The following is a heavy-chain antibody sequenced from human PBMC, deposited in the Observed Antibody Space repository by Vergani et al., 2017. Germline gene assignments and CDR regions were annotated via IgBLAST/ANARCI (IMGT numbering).Heavy chain of an antibody. D-gene: IGHD1-7*01. V-gene: IGHV1-8*01. CDR2: MNPNSGNT. J-gene: IGHJ6*02. Sequence: QVQLVQSGAEVKKPGASVKVSCKASGYTFTSYDINWVRQATGQGLEWMGWMNPNSGNTGYAQKFQGRVTMTRNTSISTAYMELSSLRSEDTAVYYCAGSGTGTTSFYYYGMDVWGQGTTVTVSS. CDR1: GYTFTSYD. CDR3: AGSGTGTTSFYYYGMDV.